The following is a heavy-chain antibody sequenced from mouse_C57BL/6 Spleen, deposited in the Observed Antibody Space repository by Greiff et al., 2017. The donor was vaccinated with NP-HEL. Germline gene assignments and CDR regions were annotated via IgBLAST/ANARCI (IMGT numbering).Heavy chain of an antibody. Sequence: VQLQQSGPELVKPGASVKISCKASGYAFSSSWMNWVKQRPGKGLEWIGRIYPGDGDTNYNGKFKGKATLTADKSSSTAYMQLSSLTSEDSAVYFCARLYDGYCDYWGQGTTLTVSS. CDR1: GYAFSSSW. D-gene: IGHD2-3*01. V-gene: IGHV1-82*01. CDR3: ARLYDGYCDY. J-gene: IGHJ2*01. CDR2: IYPGDGDT.